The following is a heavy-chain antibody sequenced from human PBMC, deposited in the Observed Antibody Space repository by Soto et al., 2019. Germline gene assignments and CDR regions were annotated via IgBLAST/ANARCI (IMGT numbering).Heavy chain of an antibody. Sequence: GGSLRLSCSASGFTFSSYAMSWVRQDPGKGLEWVSAISGSGGSTFYADSVKGRFTISRDNSKNTLYLQMNSLRAEDTAVYYCAKEGYSSGWYVERFDYWGQGTLVSVSS. CDR3: AKEGYSSGWYVERFDY. D-gene: IGHD6-19*01. V-gene: IGHV3-23*01. J-gene: IGHJ4*02. CDR2: ISGSGGST. CDR1: GFTFSSYA.